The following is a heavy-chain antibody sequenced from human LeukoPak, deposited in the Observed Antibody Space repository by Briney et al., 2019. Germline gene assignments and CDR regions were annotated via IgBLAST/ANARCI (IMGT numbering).Heavy chain of an antibody. CDR2: IYPGYSDT. CDR3: ARRRGYSYGYTPLFDY. D-gene: IGHD5-18*01. J-gene: IGHJ4*02. V-gene: IGHV5-51*01. Sequence: GESLKISFKGSGYSFTSYWIGWVRQMPGKGLELVVIIYPGYSDTRYSPSFQGQVTISADQSISTAYLQWSSLKASDTAMYYCARRRGYSYGYTPLFDYWGQGTLVTVPS. CDR1: GYSFTSYW.